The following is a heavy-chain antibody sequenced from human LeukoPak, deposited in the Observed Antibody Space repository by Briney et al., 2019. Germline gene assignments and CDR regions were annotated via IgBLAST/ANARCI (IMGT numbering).Heavy chain of an antibody. Sequence: SETLSLTRTVSGGSISSYYWSWIRQPPGKGLEWIGYIYYSGSTNYNPSLKSRVTISVDTSKNQFSLKLSSVTAADTAVYYCARHGNYYDSSGSDFDYWGQGTLVTVSS. CDR3: ARHGNYYDSSGSDFDY. CDR1: GGSISSYY. D-gene: IGHD3-22*01. J-gene: IGHJ4*02. CDR2: IYYSGST. V-gene: IGHV4-59*08.